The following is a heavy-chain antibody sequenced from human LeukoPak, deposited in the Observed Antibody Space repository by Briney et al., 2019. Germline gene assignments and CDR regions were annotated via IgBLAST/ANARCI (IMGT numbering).Heavy chain of an antibody. J-gene: IGHJ4*02. CDR1: GFTFSSYG. CDR3: AKDRYNWNYFDY. CDR2: MSGNGDTT. V-gene: IGHV3-23*01. D-gene: IGHD1-20*01. Sequence: GGSLRLSCAASGFTFSSYGMHWVRQAPGKGLEWVSSMSGNGDTTYYADSVRGRFTISRDNSKNTLYLQMNSLRAEDTAIYYCAKDRYNWNYFDYWGQGTLVTVSS.